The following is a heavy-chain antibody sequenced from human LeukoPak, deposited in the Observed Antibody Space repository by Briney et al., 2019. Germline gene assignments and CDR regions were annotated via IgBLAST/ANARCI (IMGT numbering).Heavy chain of an antibody. CDR1: GYTFSSYG. J-gene: IGHJ3*02. V-gene: IGHV1-18*01. D-gene: IGHD3-22*01. CDR3: ARIYYHRSGTGAFDI. Sequence: ASVKVSCKASGYTFSSYGISWVRQAPGQGLEWMGWISAYNGNTNYAQKLQGRVTMTTDTSTSTAYMELRSLRSDDTAMYYCARIYYHRSGTGAFDIWGQGTMVTVST. CDR2: ISAYNGNT.